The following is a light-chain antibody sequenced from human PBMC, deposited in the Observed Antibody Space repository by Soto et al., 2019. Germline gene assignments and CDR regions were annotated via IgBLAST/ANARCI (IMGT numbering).Light chain of an antibody. CDR2: GNS. CDR1: SSNIGAGYD. J-gene: IGLJ2*01. Sequence: QSVLTQPHSVSGAPGQRVTISCTGSSSNIGAGYDVHWYQQLPGTAPKLLIYGNSNRPSGVPDRFSGSKSGTSASLAITGLQAEDEADYYCQSYDSSLSGRVVFGGGTQLTVL. CDR3: QSYDSSLSGRVV. V-gene: IGLV1-40*01.